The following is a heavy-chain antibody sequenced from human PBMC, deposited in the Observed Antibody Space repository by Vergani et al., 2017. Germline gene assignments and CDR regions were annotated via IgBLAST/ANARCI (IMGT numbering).Heavy chain of an antibody. CDR1: GFTFSSYG. D-gene: IGHD3-9*01. J-gene: IGHJ4*02. CDR2: ISYDGSNK. CDR3: ARDHFGGILTGYYKGMDY. Sequence: QVQLVESGGGVVQPGRSLRLSFAASGFTFSSYGMHWVRQAPGKGLEWVAVISYDGSNKYYADSVKGRFTISRDNSKNTLYLQMNSLRAEDTAVYYCARDHFGGILTGYYKGMDYWGQGTLVTVSS. V-gene: IGHV3-30*03.